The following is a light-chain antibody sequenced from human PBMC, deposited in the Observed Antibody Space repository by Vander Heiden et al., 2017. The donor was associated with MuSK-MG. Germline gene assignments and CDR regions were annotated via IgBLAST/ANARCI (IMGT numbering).Light chain of an antibody. CDR3: QQYGSSPLIT. J-gene: IGKJ5*01. V-gene: IGKV3-20*01. CDR1: QSVSGSY. Sequence: IVLTPSPVTLSLSPGERATLSCRASQSVSGSYLAWYQQKPGQAHGLSIYGACRRATGIPDRVRGSGCGTDFALTISRLEPEDVAVYDCQQYGSSPLITFGQGTRLEIK. CDR2: GAC.